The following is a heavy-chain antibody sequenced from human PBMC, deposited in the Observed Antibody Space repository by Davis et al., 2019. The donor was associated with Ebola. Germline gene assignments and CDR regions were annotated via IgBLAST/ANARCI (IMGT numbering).Heavy chain of an antibody. CDR2: IIPIFGTA. D-gene: IGHD2-2*01. V-gene: IGHV1-69*13. CDR3: SSTSTTGGYGMDV. Sequence: SVKVSCKASGGTFSSYAISWVRQAPGQGLEWMGGIIPIFGTANYAQKFQGRVTITADESTSTAYMELSSLRSDDTAVYYCSSTSTTGGYGMDVWGQGTTVTVSS. J-gene: IGHJ6*02. CDR1: GGTFSSYA.